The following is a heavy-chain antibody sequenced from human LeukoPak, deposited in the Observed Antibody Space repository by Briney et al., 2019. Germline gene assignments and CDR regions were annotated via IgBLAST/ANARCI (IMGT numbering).Heavy chain of an antibody. D-gene: IGHD3-22*01. CDR2: IYHTGST. CDR3: ARVRLGESSGYSLDY. V-gene: IGHV4-4*02. Sequence: SETLSLTCAVSGGSISSRNWWSWVRQPPGKGLEWIGEIYHTGSTNFNPSLKSRVTISVDKSTNQFSLKLSSVTAADTAVYYCARVRLGESSGYSLDYWGQGTPVTVSS. J-gene: IGHJ4*01. CDR1: GGSISSRNW.